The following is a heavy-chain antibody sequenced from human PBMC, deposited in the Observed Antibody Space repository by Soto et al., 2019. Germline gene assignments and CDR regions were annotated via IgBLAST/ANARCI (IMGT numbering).Heavy chain of an antibody. V-gene: IGHV4-30-2*03. CDR2: IYYSGYT. D-gene: IGHD3-16*01. CDR3: ARHNGAIYVGYYFDMDV. CDR1: DDSLNLGGNS. J-gene: IGHJ6*02. Sequence: SLTCTIHDDSLNLGGNSYPVFLLQPGKGLEWIGSIYYSGYTYYNPSLKSRVTISVDTSKNQFSLKLSSVTAADTAVYYCARHNGAIYVGYYFDMDVWVQGTTVT.